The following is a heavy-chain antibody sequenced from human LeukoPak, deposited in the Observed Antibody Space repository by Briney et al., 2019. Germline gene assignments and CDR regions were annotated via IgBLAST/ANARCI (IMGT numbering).Heavy chain of an antibody. CDR1: GYTFTSYG. D-gene: IGHD2-2*03. CDR3: ARDLDGYCSSTSCYRFGY. J-gene: IGHJ4*02. Sequence: GASVKVSCKASGYTFTSYGIGWVRQAPGQGLEWMGWISAYNGNTNYAQKLQGRVTMTTDTSTSTAYMELRSLRSDDTAVYYCARDLDGYCSSTSCYRFGYWGQGTLVTVSS. CDR2: ISAYNGNT. V-gene: IGHV1-18*01.